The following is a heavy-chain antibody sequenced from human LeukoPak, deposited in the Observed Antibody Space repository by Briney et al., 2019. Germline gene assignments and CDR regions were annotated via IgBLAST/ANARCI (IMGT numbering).Heavy chain of an antibody. CDR1: GFTFSSYG. J-gene: IGHJ4*02. V-gene: IGHV3-33*01. CDR3: AREDSSSWQLDY. D-gene: IGHD6-13*01. CDR2: IWYDGSNK. Sequence: GRSLRLSCAASGFTFSSYGMHWVRQAPGKGLEWVAVIWYDGSNKYYVDSVKGRFTISRDNSKNTLYLQMNSLRAEDTAVYYCAREDSSSWQLDYWGQGTLVTVSS.